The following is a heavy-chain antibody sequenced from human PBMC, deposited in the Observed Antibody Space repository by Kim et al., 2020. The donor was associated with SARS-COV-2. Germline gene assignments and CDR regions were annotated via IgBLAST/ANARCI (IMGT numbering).Heavy chain of an antibody. D-gene: IGHD1-1*01. Sequence: ADSVKGRSTISRDNAKNTLDLQMNSLRAEDTAVYYCAKAKWYLNNWYVDYWGQATLVTVSS. V-gene: IGHV3-74*01. J-gene: IGHJ4*02. CDR3: AKAKWYLNNWYVDY.